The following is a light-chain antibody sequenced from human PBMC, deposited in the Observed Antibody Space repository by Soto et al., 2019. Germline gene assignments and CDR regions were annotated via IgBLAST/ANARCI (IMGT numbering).Light chain of an antibody. CDR3: QPYDRYST. J-gene: IGKJ1*01. Sequence: STLSSSASERFTITCGASQNIYTWLAWYQQKPGIAPKLLIHKASTLESGVPSRFSGSGYGTEFTLTISGLQPEDSATYCCQPYDRYSTSGQ. CDR2: KAS. CDR1: QNIYTW. V-gene: IGKV1-5*03.